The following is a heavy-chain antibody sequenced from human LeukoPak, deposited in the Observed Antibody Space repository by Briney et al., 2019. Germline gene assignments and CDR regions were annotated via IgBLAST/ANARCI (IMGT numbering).Heavy chain of an antibody. CDR1: GGSLRGYY. CDR2: INHSGST. Sequence: SETLSLTSAVYGGSLRGYYWSWIRQPPGKGLEWIGEINHSGSTNYNPSLKSRVTISVDTSKNQFSLKLSSVTAADTAVYYCARGSKGSSARGYYYYMDVWGKGTTVTVSS. CDR3: ARGSKGSSARGYYYYMDV. J-gene: IGHJ6*03. D-gene: IGHD6-6*01. V-gene: IGHV4-34*01.